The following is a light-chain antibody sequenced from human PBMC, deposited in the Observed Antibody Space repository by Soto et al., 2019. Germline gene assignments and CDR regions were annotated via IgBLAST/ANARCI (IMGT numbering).Light chain of an antibody. CDR3: QHYNSYSEA. Sequence: DIHMTQSPATLSVSVGDRCTITCRASQTISSWLAWYQQKPGKAPKLLIYKASTLKSGVPSRFSGSGSGTEFTLTISSLQPDDFATYYCQHYNSYSEAFGQGTKVDIK. V-gene: IGKV1-5*03. J-gene: IGKJ1*01. CDR1: QTISSW. CDR2: KAS.